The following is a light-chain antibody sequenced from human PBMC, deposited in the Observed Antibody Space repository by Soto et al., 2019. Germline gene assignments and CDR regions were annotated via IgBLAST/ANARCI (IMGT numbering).Light chain of an antibody. CDR2: ATS. J-gene: IGKJ4*01. V-gene: IGKV1-27*01. CDR3: QKYNHAPT. Sequence: DIQLTQSPSSLSASVGDRVTITCRASQAISSYLAWYQQKPGKVPELLIYATSTLQSGAPSRFSGSGSGTDFTHTMSSLQAEDVATYYCQKYNHAPTFGGGTKVEIK. CDR1: QAISSY.